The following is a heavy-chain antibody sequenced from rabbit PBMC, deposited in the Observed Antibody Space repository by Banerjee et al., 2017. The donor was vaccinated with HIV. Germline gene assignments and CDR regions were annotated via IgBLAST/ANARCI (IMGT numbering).Heavy chain of an antibody. CDR2: INTSSGST. V-gene: IGHV1S45*01. D-gene: IGHD4-1*01. CDR3: AGDPWSGWNL. Sequence: QEQLVESGGGLVQPEGSLTLTCTASGFSFSSGYDMCWVRQAPGKGLEWIACINTSSGSTVYATWAKGRFTISKASSTTVTLQMTSLTAADTATYFCAGDPWSGWNLWGPGTLVTVS. CDR1: GFSFSSGYD. J-gene: IGHJ4*01.